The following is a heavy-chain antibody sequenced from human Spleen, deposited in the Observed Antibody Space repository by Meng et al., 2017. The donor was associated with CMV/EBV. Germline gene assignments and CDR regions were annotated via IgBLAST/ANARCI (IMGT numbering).Heavy chain of an antibody. D-gene: IGHD2-8*01. Sequence: GSLRLSCTVSGGSISSYYWSWIRQPAGKGLEWIGRIYTSGSTNYNPSLKSRVTMSVDTSKNQFSLKLSSVTAADTAVYCCARVGWYNWFDPWGQGALVTVSS. CDR3: ARVGWYNWFDP. V-gene: IGHV4-4*07. CDR2: IYTSGST. J-gene: IGHJ5*02. CDR1: GGSISSYY.